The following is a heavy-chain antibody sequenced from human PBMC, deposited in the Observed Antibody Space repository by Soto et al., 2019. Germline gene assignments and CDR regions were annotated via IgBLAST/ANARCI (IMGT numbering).Heavy chain of an antibody. CDR3: ARDGVDTAMVSHWFDP. D-gene: IGHD5-18*01. J-gene: IGHJ5*02. V-gene: IGHV1-69*13. Sequence: ASVKVSCKASGGTFSSYAISWVRQAPGQGLEWMGGITPIFGTANYAQKFQGRVTITADESTSTAYMELSSLRSEDTAVYYCARDGVDTAMVSHWFDPWGQGTLVTVSS. CDR1: GGTFSSYA. CDR2: ITPIFGTA.